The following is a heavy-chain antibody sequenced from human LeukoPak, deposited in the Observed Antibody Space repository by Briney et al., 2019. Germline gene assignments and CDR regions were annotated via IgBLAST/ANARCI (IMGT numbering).Heavy chain of an antibody. J-gene: IGHJ5*01. Sequence: PSETLSLTCTVSGGSITRGSYYWSWIRQHPGKGLGWIGYIYSSGSTYYNPSLKSRVTISVDTSKNQFSLKLSSVTAADTTVYYCARESYSSSWYEEASWGQGTLVTVSS. CDR2: IYSSGST. CDR3: ARESYSSSWYEEAS. V-gene: IGHV4-31*03. D-gene: IGHD6-13*01. CDR1: GGSITRGSYY.